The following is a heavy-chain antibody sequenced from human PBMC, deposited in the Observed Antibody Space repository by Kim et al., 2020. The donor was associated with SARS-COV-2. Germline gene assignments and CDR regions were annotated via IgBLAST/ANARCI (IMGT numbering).Heavy chain of an antibody. D-gene: IGHD3-3*01. J-gene: IGHJ4*02. CDR3: ARASAFNWSGYYSFPFDY. CDR1: GGSISSSNW. CDR2: IYHSGST. Sequence: SETLSLTCAVSGGSISSSNWWSWVRQPPGKGLEWIGEIYHSGSTNYNPSLKSRVTISVDKSKNQFSLKLSSVTAADTAVYYCARASAFNWSGYYSFPFDYWGQGTLVTVSS. V-gene: IGHV4-4*02.